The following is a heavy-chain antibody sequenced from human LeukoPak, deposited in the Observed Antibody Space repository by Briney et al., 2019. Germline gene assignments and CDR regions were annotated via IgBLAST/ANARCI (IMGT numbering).Heavy chain of an antibody. V-gene: IGHV3-20*04. CDR3: ARGGYCSGETTCSSTFDY. D-gene: IGHD2-15*01. J-gene: IGHJ4*02. CDR2: IIWNGGST. CDR1: GCSFDDYG. Sequence: GGSLKLSCAASGCSFDDYGMSGVRQAPGKGLQWVSGIIWNGGSTEYADSVRGRFTISRDNAKSSLYLQMNGLRAEDTALYYCARGGYCSGETTCSSTFDYWGQGALVTVSS.